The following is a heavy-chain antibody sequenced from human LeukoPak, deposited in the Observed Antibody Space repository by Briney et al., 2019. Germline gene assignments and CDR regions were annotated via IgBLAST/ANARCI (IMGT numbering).Heavy chain of an antibody. J-gene: IGHJ4*02. V-gene: IGHV3-23*01. CDR1: GFTFSSYA. CDR3: AKDPFGYDYVWGSYQDY. D-gene: IGHD3-16*01. CDR2: ISGSGGST. Sequence: RGSLRLSCAASGFTFSSYAMSWVRQAPGKGLEWVSAISGSGGSTYYADSVKGRFTISRDNSKNTLYLQMNSLRAEDTAVYYRAKDPFGYDYVWGSYQDYWGQGTLVTVSS.